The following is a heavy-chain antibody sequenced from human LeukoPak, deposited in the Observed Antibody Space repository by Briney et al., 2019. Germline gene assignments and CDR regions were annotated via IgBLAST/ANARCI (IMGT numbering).Heavy chain of an antibody. Sequence: ASVKVSCKASGYTFTGYYMHWVRQAPGQGLEWMGWINPNSGGTNYAQKFQGRVTMTRGTSISTAYMELSRLRSDDTAVYYCASEEQLGKNNWFDPWGQGTLVTVSS. D-gene: IGHD6-13*01. V-gene: IGHV1-2*02. CDR2: INPNSGGT. J-gene: IGHJ5*02. CDR3: ASEEQLGKNNWFDP. CDR1: GYTFTGYY.